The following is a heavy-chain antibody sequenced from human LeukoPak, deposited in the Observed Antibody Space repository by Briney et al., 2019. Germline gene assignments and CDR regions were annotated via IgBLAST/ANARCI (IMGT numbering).Heavy chain of an antibody. Sequence: GGSLRLSCAASGLTFSSYWMSWVRQAPGKGLEWVANIKQDGSEKYYVDSVKGRFTISRDNAKNSLYLQMNSLRAEDTAVYYCAREVGVITTNWFDPWGQGTLVTVPS. CDR3: AREVGVITTNWFDP. D-gene: IGHD3-9*01. CDR1: GLTFSSYW. V-gene: IGHV3-7*01. CDR2: IKQDGSEK. J-gene: IGHJ5*02.